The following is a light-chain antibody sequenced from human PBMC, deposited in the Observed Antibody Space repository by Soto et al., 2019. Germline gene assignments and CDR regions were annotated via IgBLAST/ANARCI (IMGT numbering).Light chain of an antibody. CDR1: QSVSSSY. CDR3: QQYGSSAFT. Sequence: EIVLTQSPGTLSLSPGEIATLSFRASQSVSSSYLAWYQQKPGQAPRLLIYGASSRATGIPDRFSGSGSGTDFTLTISRLEPEDFAVYYCQQYGSSAFTFGPGTKVDIK. CDR2: GAS. V-gene: IGKV3-20*01. J-gene: IGKJ3*01.